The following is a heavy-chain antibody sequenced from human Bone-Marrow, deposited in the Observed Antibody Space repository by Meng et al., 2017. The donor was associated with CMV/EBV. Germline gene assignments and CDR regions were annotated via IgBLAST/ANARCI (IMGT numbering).Heavy chain of an antibody. J-gene: IGHJ4*02. D-gene: IGHD5-18*01. CDR1: GGSFSGYD. Sequence: QVPLQQWGGRLLKPSETMSITCAVYGGSFSGYDWSWISQHAGKGVDWIGEIIHSGSTNYNQSLKSRVTISVDTSKNQFSLKLSSVTAADTAVYYCARCSWDTAMVDKFDYWSQGTLVTVSS. V-gene: IGHV4-34*12. CDR2: IIHSGST. CDR3: ARCSWDTAMVDKFDY.